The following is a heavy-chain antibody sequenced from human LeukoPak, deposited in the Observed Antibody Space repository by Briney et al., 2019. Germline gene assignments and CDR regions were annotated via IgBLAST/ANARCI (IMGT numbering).Heavy chain of an antibody. CDR2: INPNSGGT. Sequence: ASVKLSCKASGYTFTGYYMHWVRQAPGQGLEWMGWINPNSGGTNYAQKFQGRVTMTRDTSISTAYMELSRLRSDDTAVYYCARDWWRGNNQLQRGWFDPWGQGTLVTVSS. D-gene: IGHD2-2*01. CDR1: GYTFTGYY. V-gene: IGHV1-2*02. CDR3: ARDWWRGNNQLQRGWFDP. J-gene: IGHJ5*02.